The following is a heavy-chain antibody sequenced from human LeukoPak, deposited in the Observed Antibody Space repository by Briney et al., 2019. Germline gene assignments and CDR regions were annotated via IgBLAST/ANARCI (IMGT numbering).Heavy chain of an antibody. CDR1: GGSFSGYYWR. D-gene: IGHD7-27*01. J-gene: IGHJ4*02. V-gene: IGHV4-39*01. CDR2: IYYSGST. CDR3: ARHSKSPVSKTKLGYYFDY. Sequence: PSETLSLTCAVYGGSFSGYYWRWSWIRQPPGKGLEWIGSIYYSGSTYYNPSLKSRVTISVDTSKNQFSLKLSSVTAADTAVYYCARHSKSPVSKTKLGYYFDYWGQGTLVTVSS.